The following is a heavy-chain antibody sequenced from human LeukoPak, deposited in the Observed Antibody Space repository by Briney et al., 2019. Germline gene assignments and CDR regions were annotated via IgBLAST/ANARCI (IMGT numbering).Heavy chain of an antibody. Sequence: SETLSLTCTVSGGSISSSSYYWGWIRQPPGKGLEWIGEINHSGSTNYNPSLKSRVTISVDTSKNQFSLKLSSVTAADTAVYYCARGRLPVGYWGQGTLVTVSS. CDR2: INHSGST. CDR1: GGSISSSSYY. CDR3: ARGRLPVGY. J-gene: IGHJ4*02. D-gene: IGHD4-11*01. V-gene: IGHV4-39*07.